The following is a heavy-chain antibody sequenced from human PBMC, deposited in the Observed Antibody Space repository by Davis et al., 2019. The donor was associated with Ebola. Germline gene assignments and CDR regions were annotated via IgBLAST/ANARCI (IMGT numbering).Heavy chain of an antibody. J-gene: IGHJ4*02. Sequence: PGGSLRLSCAASGFSFSSYAMSWVRQAPGGGLEWVAGISATGVDKKYADSVRGRFSISRDDSKNTVSLQMNGLRVEDTAIYYCAKEGPGTTFTTTFDYWGQGSLVTVSS. D-gene: IGHD4-17*01. CDR3: AKEGPGTTFTTTFDY. V-gene: IGHV3-23*01. CDR1: GFSFSSYA. CDR2: ISATGVDK.